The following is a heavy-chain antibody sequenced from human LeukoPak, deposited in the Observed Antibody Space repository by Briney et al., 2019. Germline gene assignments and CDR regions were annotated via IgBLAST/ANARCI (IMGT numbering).Heavy chain of an antibody. V-gene: IGHV3-7*01. CDR2: IKQDGSEK. D-gene: IGHD2-2*01. J-gene: IGHJ6*03. CDR1: GFTFSSYW. Sequence: SGGSLRLSCAASGFTFSSYWMSWARQAPGKGLEWVANIKQDGSEKYYVDSVKGRFTISRDNAKNSLYLQMNSLRAEDTAVYYCARDGGVGYCSSTSCYSYYYYMDVWGKGTTVTVSS. CDR3: ARDGGVGYCSSTSCYSYYYYMDV.